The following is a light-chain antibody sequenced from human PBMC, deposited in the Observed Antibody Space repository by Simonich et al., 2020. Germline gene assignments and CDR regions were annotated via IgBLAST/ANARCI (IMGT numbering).Light chain of an antibody. V-gene: IGLV6-57*01. Sequence: NFMLTQPHSVSESPGKTVTISCPHSMGSIARNDVQWYQHRPGSSPTTVIYDDNQRPSGVPDRFSCSIDSSSNSASLTIAGLKTEDEADYYCQSYDSSNVVFGGGTKLTVL. J-gene: IGLJ2*01. CDR3: QSYDSSNVV. CDR1: MGSIARND. CDR2: DDN.